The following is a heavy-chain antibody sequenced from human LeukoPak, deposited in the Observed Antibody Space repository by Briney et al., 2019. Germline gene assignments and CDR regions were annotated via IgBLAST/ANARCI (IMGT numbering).Heavy chain of an antibody. Sequence: GGSLRLSCAASGFTFSSYAMSWVRQAPGKGLEWVSAISGSGGSTYYADSVKGRFTISRDNSKNTLYLQMNSLRAEDTAVYYCAKPGYSSGGDAPAHAAYYFDYWGQGTLVTVSS. CDR1: GFTFSSYA. D-gene: IGHD6-19*01. CDR2: ISGSGGST. V-gene: IGHV3-23*01. J-gene: IGHJ4*02. CDR3: AKPGYSSGGDAPAHAAYYFDY.